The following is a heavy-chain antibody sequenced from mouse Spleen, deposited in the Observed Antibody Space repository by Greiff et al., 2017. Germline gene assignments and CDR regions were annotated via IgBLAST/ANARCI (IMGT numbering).Heavy chain of an antibody. J-gene: IGHJ2*01. CDR1: GYTFTDYY. D-gene: IGHD2-10*02. V-gene: IGHV1-26*01. CDR3: ARSQYGNYEGYFDY. Sequence: EVQLQQSGPELVKPGASVKISCKASGYTFTDYYMNWVKQSHGKSLEWIGDINPNNGGTSYNQKFKGKATLTVDKSSSTAYMELRSLTSEDSAVYYCARSQYGNYEGYFDYWGQGTTLTVSS. CDR2: INPNNGGT.